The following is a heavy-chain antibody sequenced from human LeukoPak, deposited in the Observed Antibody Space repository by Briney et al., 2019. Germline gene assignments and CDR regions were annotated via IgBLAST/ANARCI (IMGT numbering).Heavy chain of an antibody. J-gene: IGHJ4*02. Sequence: ASETLSLTCTVSGGSISGSYWSWIRQPPGKGLEWIAYMYNSGSTNYNPSLKSRVTISIDTSKNQFSLKLSSLTAADTAIYYCARGIESYGGYGYWGQGILVTVSS. CDR2: MYNSGST. CDR1: GGSISGSY. D-gene: IGHD4-17*01. V-gene: IGHV4-59*01. CDR3: ARGIESYGGYGY.